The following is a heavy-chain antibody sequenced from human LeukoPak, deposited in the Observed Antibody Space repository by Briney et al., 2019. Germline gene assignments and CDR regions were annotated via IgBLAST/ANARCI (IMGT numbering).Heavy chain of an antibody. CDR2: IYHSGST. CDR3: ARAYLWFGELYGAFDI. Sequence: SGTLSLTCAVSGGSISSSNWWSWVRPPPGKGLEWIGEIYHSGSTNYNPSLKSRVTISVDKSKNQFSLKLSSVTAADTAVYYCARAYLWFGELYGAFDIWGQGTMVTVSS. D-gene: IGHD3-10*01. J-gene: IGHJ3*02. CDR1: GGSISSSNW. V-gene: IGHV4-4*02.